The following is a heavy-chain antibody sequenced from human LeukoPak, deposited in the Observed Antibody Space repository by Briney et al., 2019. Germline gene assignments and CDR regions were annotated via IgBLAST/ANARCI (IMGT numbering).Heavy chain of an antibody. D-gene: IGHD3-10*01. CDR1: GFTFSTYG. J-gene: IGHJ6*03. CDR2: ISSSSSYI. V-gene: IGHV3-21*01. Sequence: GGSLGLSCETSGFTFSTYGMHWVRQAPGKGLEWVSSISSSSSYIYYADSVKGRFTISIDNAKNSLYLQMNSLRAEDTAVYYCARADYYGSGSFLSGMDVWGKGTTVTVSS. CDR3: ARADYYGSGSFLSGMDV.